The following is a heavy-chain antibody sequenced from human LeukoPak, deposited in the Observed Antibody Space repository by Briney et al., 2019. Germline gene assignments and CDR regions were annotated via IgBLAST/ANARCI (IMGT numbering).Heavy chain of an antibody. CDR1: GGSISSGDYY. CDR3: ATGKITTVHAFDI. J-gene: IGHJ3*02. V-gene: IGHV4-30-4*08. D-gene: IGHD4-17*01. CDR2: IYYSGST. Sequence: SETLSLTCTVSGGSISSGDYYWSWIRQPPGKGLEWIGYIYYSGSTYYNPSLKSRVTISVDTSKSQFSLKLSSVTAADTAVYYCATGKITTVHAFDIWGQGTMVTVSS.